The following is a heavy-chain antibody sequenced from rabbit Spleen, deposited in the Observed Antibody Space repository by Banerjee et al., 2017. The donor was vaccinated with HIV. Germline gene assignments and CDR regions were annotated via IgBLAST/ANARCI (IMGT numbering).Heavy chain of an antibody. V-gene: IGHV1S47*01. CDR2: IYNGDGST. J-gene: IGHJ4*01. Sequence: LEESGGGLVQPEGSLTLTCTASGFTISSDAMCWVRQAPGKGPEYIACIYNGDGSTYYASWVNGRFTISKTSSTTVTLQMTSLTAADTATYFCARDLTDAIGWNFGWWGPGTLVTVS. CDR3: ARDLTDAIGWNFGW. CDR1: GFTISSDA. D-gene: IGHD4-1*01.